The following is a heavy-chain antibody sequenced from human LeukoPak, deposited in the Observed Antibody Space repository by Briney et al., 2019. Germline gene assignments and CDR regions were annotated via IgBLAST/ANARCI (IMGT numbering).Heavy chain of an antibody. CDR3: ARYYYEPTYDYYFDC. J-gene: IGHJ4*02. CDR2: ISGSGGST. V-gene: IGHV3-23*01. Sequence: PGGSLRLSCAASGFTFSSYAMSWVRQAPGKGLEWVSAISGSGGSTYYADSVRGRFTISRDNSKNTLHLHMNSLRAEDTALYYCARYYYEPTYDYYFDCWGQGTLVTVSS. D-gene: IGHD2/OR15-2a*01. CDR1: GFTFSSYA.